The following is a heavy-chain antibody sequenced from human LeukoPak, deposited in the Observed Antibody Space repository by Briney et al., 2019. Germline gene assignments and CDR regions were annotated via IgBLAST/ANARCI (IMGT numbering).Heavy chain of an antibody. Sequence: SETLSLTCTVSGGSVSRGGYYWNWIRQHPGKGLEWIGFTSYSEGTYYNPSLMSRITISVDRTQNQFSLKMRDVTAADTAVYFCATADWESFYFDSWGQGALVAVSS. V-gene: IGHV4-31*03. J-gene: IGHJ4*02. D-gene: IGHD1-26*01. CDR1: GGSVSRGGYY. CDR2: TSYSEGT. CDR3: ATADWESFYFDS.